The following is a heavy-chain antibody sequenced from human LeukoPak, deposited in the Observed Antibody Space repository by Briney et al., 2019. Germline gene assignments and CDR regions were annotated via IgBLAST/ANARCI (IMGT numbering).Heavy chain of an antibody. V-gene: IGHV1-2*02. J-gene: IGHJ6*02. D-gene: IGHD3-10*02. CDR2: INPSSGGT. Sequence: EASVKVSCKTSGYTFTGYYIHWVRQAPGQGLEWMGWINPSSGGTNYAQKFQGRVTMTRDTSISTAYMELSSLRSDDTAVYYCARDLHYYVAMDVWGQGTTVTVSS. CDR1: GYTFTGYY. CDR3: ARDLHYYVAMDV.